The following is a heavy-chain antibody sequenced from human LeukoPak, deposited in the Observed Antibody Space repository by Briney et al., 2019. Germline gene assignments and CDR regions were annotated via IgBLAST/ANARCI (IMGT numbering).Heavy chain of an antibody. V-gene: IGHV3-48*03. D-gene: IGHD5-18*01. J-gene: IGHJ4*02. Sequence: PGGSLRLSCAAYGFTFSNYEMNWVRQAPGKGLVWVSYISTSGFPMYYADSVKGRFTISRDNAKTSLYLQMNSLRAEDTAVYYCARPLRGHMYDWGQGALVTVSS. CDR2: ISTSGFPM. CDR1: GFTFSNYE. CDR3: ARPLRGHMYD.